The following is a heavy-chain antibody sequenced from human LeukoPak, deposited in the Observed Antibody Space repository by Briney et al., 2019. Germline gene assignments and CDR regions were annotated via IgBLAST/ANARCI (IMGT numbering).Heavy chain of an antibody. D-gene: IGHD3-16*01. CDR1: GFTFSSYW. CDR2: INHNGNVN. V-gene: IGHV3-7*03. Sequence: GGSLRLSCAASGFTFSSYWMNWARQAPGKGLEWVASINHNGNVNYYVDFVKGRFTISRDNAKNSLYLQMSNLRAEDTAVYFCARGGGLDVWGQGATVTVSS. J-gene: IGHJ6*02. CDR3: ARGGGLDV.